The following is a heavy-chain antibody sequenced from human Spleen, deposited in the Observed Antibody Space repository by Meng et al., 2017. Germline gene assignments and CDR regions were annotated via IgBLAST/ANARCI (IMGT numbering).Heavy chain of an antibody. CDR1: GFTLSNAH. D-gene: IGHD5-12*01. CDR2: IKSKPDGETI. CDR3: SGHIDY. J-gene: IGHJ4*02. V-gene: IGHV3-15*01. Sequence: VQLMGSWRGLVKPGGSLILSCEGSGFTLSNAHRTWVRQVPGKRLEWFGRIKSKPDGETIDYAAPVKGRFTISRDDSKNTVYLQMNSLKTEDTAVYYCSGHIDYWGQGTLVTVSS.